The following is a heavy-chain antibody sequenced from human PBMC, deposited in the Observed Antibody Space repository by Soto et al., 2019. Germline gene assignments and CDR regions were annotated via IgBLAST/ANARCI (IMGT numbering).Heavy chain of an antibody. J-gene: IGHJ2*01. CDR1: GFTFDDYA. CDR2: ISWNSGSI. V-gene: IGHV3-9*01. Sequence: EVQLVESGGGLVQPGRSLRLSCAASGFTFDDYAMHWVRQAPGKGLEWVSGISWNSGSIGYADSVKGRFTISRDNAKNSLYLQMNRLRAEDTALYYCAKDNDYGDYDENWYFDLWGRGTLVTVSS. CDR3: AKDNDYGDYDENWYFDL. D-gene: IGHD4-17*01.